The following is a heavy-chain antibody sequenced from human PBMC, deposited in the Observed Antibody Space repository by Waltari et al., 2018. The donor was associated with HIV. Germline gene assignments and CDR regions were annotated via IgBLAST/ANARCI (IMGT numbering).Heavy chain of an antibody. V-gene: IGHV3-7*01. D-gene: IGHD3-3*01. Sequence: EVQLVESGGGLVRPGGSLRLSCEASGFSFSNYGMPWVRKSPGKGVEWVANIKEDGSEKHYVDSVKGRFTISRDDAKNSLYLQMNSLTADDTAVYFCVRGEKERMLRFLEYLPSGNFDYWGQGTLVTVSS. CDR2: IKEDGSEK. CDR3: VRGEKERMLRFLEYLPSGNFDY. CDR1: GFSFSNYG. J-gene: IGHJ4*02.